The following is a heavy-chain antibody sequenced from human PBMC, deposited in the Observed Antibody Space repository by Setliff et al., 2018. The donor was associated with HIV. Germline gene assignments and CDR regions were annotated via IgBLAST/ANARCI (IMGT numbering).Heavy chain of an antibody. CDR2: LSGSCSYW. D-gene: IGHD4-4*01. V-gene: IGHV3-21*01. CDR1: GFIFSKYS. Sequence: GGSLRLSCAASGFIFSKYSLSWVRQTPGKGLEWVSSLSGSCSYWKYADSVKVRFTIARDNAKNSLYLQMSSLRAEDTAVYYCAREIRAGNYPPYNYYFYMDVWGKGTTVTVS. J-gene: IGHJ6*03. CDR3: AREIRAGNYPPYNYYFYMDV.